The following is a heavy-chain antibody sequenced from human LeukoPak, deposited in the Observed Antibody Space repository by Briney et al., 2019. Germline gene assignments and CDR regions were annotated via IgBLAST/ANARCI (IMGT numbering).Heavy chain of an antibody. Sequence: SETLSLTCAVYGGSFRGYYWSWIRQPPGKGLEWIGEINHSGSTNYNPSLKSRVTISVDTSKNQFSLKLSSVTAADTAVYYCHSGSYYNGVDYWGQGTLVTVSS. CDR3: HSGSYYNGVDY. CDR2: INHSGST. V-gene: IGHV4-34*01. J-gene: IGHJ4*02. D-gene: IGHD3-10*01. CDR1: GGSFRGYY.